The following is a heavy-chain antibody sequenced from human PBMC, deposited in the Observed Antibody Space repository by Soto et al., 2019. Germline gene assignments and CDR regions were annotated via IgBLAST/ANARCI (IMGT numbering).Heavy chain of an antibody. CDR1: GFTFSSYG. D-gene: IGHD6-6*01. CDR2: IWYDGSNK. CDR3: ARIIEGSAIAARPSYYYYMDV. J-gene: IGHJ6*03. Sequence: GGSLRLSCAASGFTFSSYGMHWVRQAPGKGLEWVAVIWYDGSNKYYADSVKGRFTISRDNSKNTLYLQMNSLRAEDTAVYYCARIIEGSAIAARPSYYYYMDVWGKGTTVTVSS. V-gene: IGHV3-33*01.